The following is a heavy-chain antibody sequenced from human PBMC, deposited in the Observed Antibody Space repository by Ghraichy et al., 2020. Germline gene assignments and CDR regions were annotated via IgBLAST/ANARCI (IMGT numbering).Heavy chain of an antibody. J-gene: IGHJ3*02. D-gene: IGHD6-19*01. CDR1: GDSISSYY. CDR2: IYYSGST. Sequence: SETLSLTCTVSGDSISSYYWSWIRQPPGKGLEWIGYIYYSGSTNYNPSLKSRVTISVDTSKNQFSLKLSSVTAADTAVYYCARQVQWPDRGAFDIWGQGTMVTVSS. CDR3: ARQVQWPDRGAFDI. V-gene: IGHV4-59*01.